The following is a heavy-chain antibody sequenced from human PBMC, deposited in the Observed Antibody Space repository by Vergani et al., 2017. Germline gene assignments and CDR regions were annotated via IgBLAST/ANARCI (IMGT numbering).Heavy chain of an antibody. CDR2: IHPADSDT. V-gene: IGHV5-51*01. CDR1: GYSFTKHW. J-gene: IGHJ4*02. Sequence: EVQLVQSGAEVKKPGESLKISCQISGYSFTKHWIGWVRQMPGKGLEWMGIIHPADSDTRYSSSFQGQVTISVDKSISTAYLQRSSLRASDSAMYYCARLYGRDSSGSKYFDYWGQGTLVTVSS. D-gene: IGHD3-22*01. CDR3: ARLYGRDSSGSKYFDY.